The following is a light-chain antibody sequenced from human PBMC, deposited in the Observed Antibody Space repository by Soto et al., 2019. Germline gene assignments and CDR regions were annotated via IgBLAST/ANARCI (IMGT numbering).Light chain of an antibody. CDR2: DVR. Sequence: QSALTQPPSVSGSPGQSVTISCSGTSSDVGGYSFVSWYQQHPGNTPKLIIYDVRNRPSGVPDRFSGSKSGNTASLTISGLQAEDEAHYYCCSYAAMYPVIFGGGTKLTVL. J-gene: IGLJ2*01. CDR1: SSDVGGYSF. V-gene: IGLV2-11*01. CDR3: CSYAAMYPVI.